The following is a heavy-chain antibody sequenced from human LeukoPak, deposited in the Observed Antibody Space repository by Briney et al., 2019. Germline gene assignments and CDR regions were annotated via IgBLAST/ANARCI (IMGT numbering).Heavy chain of an antibody. J-gene: IGHJ4*02. CDR3: ASGGYDSSGYYPPGDY. CDR2: IIPIFGTA. V-gene: IGHV1-69*06. D-gene: IGHD3-22*01. CDR1: GGTFSSYA. Sequence: AASVKVSCKASGGTFSSYAISWVRQAPGQGLEWMGGIIPIFGTANYAQKFQGRVTITADKSASTAYMELSSLRSEDTAVYYCASGGYDSSGYYPPGDYWGQGTLVTVSS.